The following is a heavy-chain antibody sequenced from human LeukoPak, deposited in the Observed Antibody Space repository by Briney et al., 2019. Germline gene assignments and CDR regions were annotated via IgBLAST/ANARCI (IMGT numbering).Heavy chain of an antibody. V-gene: IGHV4-4*09. CDR2: IYTSVST. J-gene: IGHJ6*03. CDR1: GGSISSYY. Sequence: PSETLSLTCTVSGGSISSYYWSWIRQPPGKGLEWIGYIYTSVSTNYNPSLKSRVTISVDTSKNQFSLKLSPVTAADTAVYYCGRHTLLTPYNYYYYYMDVWGKGTTVTVSS. CDR3: GRHTLLTPYNYYYYYMDV. D-gene: IGHD4-23*01.